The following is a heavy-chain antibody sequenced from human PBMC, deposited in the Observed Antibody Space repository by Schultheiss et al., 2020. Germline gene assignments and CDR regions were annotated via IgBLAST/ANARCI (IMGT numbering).Heavy chain of an antibody. CDR1: GFSLSTSGMC. Sequence: SCTTKVKPTQTLTLTCTFSGFSLSTSGMCVSWIRQPPGKALEWLALIDWDDDKYYSTSLKTRLTISKDTSKNQVVLTMSNMDPVDTATYYCAQTAAAAHYYWGQVTLVTVSS. V-gene: IGHV2-70*01. CDR3: AQTAAAAHYY. J-gene: IGHJ4*02. D-gene: IGHD6-13*01. CDR2: IDWDDDK.